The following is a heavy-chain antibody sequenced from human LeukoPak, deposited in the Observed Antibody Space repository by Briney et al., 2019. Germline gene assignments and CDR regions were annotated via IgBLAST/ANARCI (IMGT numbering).Heavy chain of an antibody. Sequence: SQTLSLTCTVSGGSISSGSYYWSWIRQPAGKGLEWIGRIYTSGSTNYNPSLKSRVTISVDTSKNQFSLKLSSVTAADTAVYYCARLQKNYMDVWGKGTTVTVSS. D-gene: IGHD4-11*01. J-gene: IGHJ6*03. CDR3: ARLQKNYMDV. CDR2: IYTSGST. CDR1: GGSISSGSYY. V-gene: IGHV4-61*02.